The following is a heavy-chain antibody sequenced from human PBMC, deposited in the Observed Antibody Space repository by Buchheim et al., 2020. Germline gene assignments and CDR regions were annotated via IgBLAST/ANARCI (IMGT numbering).Heavy chain of an antibody. CDR3: ARELDIVVVPAAKGAFDI. CDR2: IYYSGST. CDR1: GGSVSSGSYY. J-gene: IGHJ3*02. D-gene: IGHD2-2*03. V-gene: IGHV4-61*01. Sequence: QVQLQESGPGLVKPSETLSLTCTVSGGSVSSGSYYWSWIRQPPGKGLEWIGYIYYSGSTNYNPSLKSRVTISVDTSKNQFSLKLSSVTAADTAVYYCARELDIVVVPAAKGAFDIWGQGT.